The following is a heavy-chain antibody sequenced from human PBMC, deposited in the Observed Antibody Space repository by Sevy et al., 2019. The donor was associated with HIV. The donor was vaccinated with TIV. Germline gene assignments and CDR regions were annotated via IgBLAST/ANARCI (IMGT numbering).Heavy chain of an antibody. Sequence: GESLKISCQGSGYSFTTYWIGWVRQMPGKGLEWMGIIYPGDSDTRYSPSLQGQVTISADKSISTAYLQWSSLKASDSAMYYCVRTPSSRFYYGPFDYWGHGSLVTVSS. D-gene: IGHD3-22*01. CDR2: IYPGDSDT. CDR1: GYSFTTYW. CDR3: VRTPSSRFYYGPFDY. V-gene: IGHV5-51*01. J-gene: IGHJ4*01.